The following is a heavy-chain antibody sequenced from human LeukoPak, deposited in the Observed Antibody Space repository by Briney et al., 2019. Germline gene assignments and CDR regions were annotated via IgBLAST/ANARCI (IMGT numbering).Heavy chain of an antibody. CDR3: AELGITMIGGV. Sequence: GGSLRLSCAASGFIFSSYAMHWVRQAPGKGLEWVAVITNDGRNKYYADSVKGRFTISRDNFKNTLYLEMNSLRAEDTAVYYCAELGITMIGGVWGKGTTVTVSS. J-gene: IGHJ6*04. D-gene: IGHD3-10*02. V-gene: IGHV3-30*04. CDR1: GFIFSSYA. CDR2: ITNDGRNK.